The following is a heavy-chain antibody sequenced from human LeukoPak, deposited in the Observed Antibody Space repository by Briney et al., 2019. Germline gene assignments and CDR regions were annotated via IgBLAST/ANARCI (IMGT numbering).Heavy chain of an antibody. J-gene: IGHJ4*02. CDR1: GFTFSSYA. V-gene: IGHV3-30-3*01. Sequence: TGGSLRLSCAASGFTFSSYAMHWVRQAPGKGLEWVAVISYDGSNKYYADSVKGRFTISRDNSKNTLYLQMNSLRAEDTAVYYCARDRDYGDYTALDYWGQGTLVTVSS. CDR2: ISYDGSNK. D-gene: IGHD4-17*01. CDR3: ARDRDYGDYTALDY.